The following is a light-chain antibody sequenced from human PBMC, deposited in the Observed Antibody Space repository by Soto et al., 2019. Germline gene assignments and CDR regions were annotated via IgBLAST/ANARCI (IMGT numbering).Light chain of an antibody. Sequence: EIVLTQPPGTLSLSPGERATLSCRATESVSSNYLAWYQQKPGQAPRVLIYGASIRATGIPDRFSGSGSETDFTLTISRLEPEDFAVYYCQQYGTSPRTFGQGTKVEIK. V-gene: IGKV3-20*01. CDR1: ESVSSNY. J-gene: IGKJ1*01. CDR3: QQYGTSPRT. CDR2: GAS.